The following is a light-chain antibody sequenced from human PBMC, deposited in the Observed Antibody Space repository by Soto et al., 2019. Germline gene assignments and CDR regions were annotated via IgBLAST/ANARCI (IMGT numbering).Light chain of an antibody. Sequence: QSVLTQPPSVSAAPGQRVTISCSGKSSNIGDNDVAWFRHPPGTAPELLIYDDTKRPSGIPDRISGSKSGTSATLGISGLQTGDEADYYCGTLDSSLSAVVFGGGTKVTVL. CDR2: DDT. J-gene: IGLJ3*02. CDR1: SSNIGDND. V-gene: IGLV1-51*01. CDR3: GTLDSSLSAVV.